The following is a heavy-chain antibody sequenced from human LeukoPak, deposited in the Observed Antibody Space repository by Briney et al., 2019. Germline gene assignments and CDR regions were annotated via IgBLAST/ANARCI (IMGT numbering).Heavy chain of an antibody. J-gene: IGHJ3*02. CDR1: GFTFSSYW. Sequence: PGGSLRLSCAASGFTFSSYWMSWVRQAPGKGLEWVANIKGDGSEKKYVDSVKGRFTISRDNAKISVYLHMNSLRAEDTAVYYCARHLFTAPFDIWGQGTMVTVSS. CDR2: IKGDGSEK. CDR3: ARHLFTAPFDI. D-gene: IGHD3-16*01. V-gene: IGHV3-7*01.